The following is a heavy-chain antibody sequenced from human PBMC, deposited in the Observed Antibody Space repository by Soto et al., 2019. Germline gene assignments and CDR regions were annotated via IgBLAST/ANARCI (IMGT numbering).Heavy chain of an antibody. D-gene: IGHD3-22*01. CDR3: GRWLWDRSSYSSRLLFGP. CDR1: GGSISSYY. CDR2: MYTSGST. J-gene: IGHJ5*02. V-gene: IGHV4-4*07. Sequence: SETLSLTCTVSGGSISSYYWSCISQPAQTGLEWIGHMYTSGSTNYTPSLSTRVTLSLDTSKSPISLKLRTVTAADAGVYYGGRWLWDRSSYSSRLLFGPWGQGILVTVS.